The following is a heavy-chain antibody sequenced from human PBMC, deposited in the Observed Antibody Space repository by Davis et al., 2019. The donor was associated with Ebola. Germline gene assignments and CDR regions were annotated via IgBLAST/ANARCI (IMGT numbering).Heavy chain of an antibody. CDR3: ARGTIFGVVRMYYYGMDV. CDR2: INHSGRT. J-gene: IGHJ6*02. V-gene: IGHV4-34*01. Sequence: SETLSLTCAVYGGSFSGYYWSWIRKPPGKGLEWIGEINHSGRTNYNPSLKSRVTISVDTSKNQFSLKLNSVTAADTAVYYCARGTIFGVVRMYYYGMDVWGQGTTVTVSS. D-gene: IGHD3-3*01. CDR1: GGSFSGYY.